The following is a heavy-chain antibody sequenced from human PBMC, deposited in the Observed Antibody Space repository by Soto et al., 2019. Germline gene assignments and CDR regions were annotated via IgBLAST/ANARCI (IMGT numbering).Heavy chain of an antibody. Sequence: EVQLVESGGGLVQPGGSLRLSCGASGFTFSVYSMNWVRQAPGKGLEWVSYTSSNSATVHYADSVKGRFTISRDDAKNSLYLQMNNLRDEDTAVYYCARHVDTSMFSRWFDPWGRGTLVTVSS. J-gene: IGHJ5*02. V-gene: IGHV3-48*02. D-gene: IGHD5-18*01. CDR3: ARHVDTSMFSRWFDP. CDR1: GFTFSVYS. CDR2: TSSNSATV.